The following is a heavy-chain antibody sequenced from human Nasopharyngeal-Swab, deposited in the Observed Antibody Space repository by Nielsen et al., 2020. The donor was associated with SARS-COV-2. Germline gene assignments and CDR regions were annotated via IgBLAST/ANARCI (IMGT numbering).Heavy chain of an antibody. V-gene: IGHV4-59*08. J-gene: IGHJ4*02. Sequence: WSRPAPGTGPEWIGYIDHSGYSNYNPSLKSRLTISIDTSKNQFSLKLNSVTAADTAVYYCPTAHGPVGAFDSWGQGTLVTVSS. CDR3: PTAHGPVGAFDS. D-gene: IGHD1-26*01. CDR2: IDHSGYS.